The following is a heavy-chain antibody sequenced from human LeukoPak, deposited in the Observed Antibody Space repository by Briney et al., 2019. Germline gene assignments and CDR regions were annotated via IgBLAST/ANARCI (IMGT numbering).Heavy chain of an antibody. CDR1: GFTFTSSA. CDR3: AAAAYGSGSYYDY. CDR2: IVVGSGNT. V-gene: IGHV1-58*02. J-gene: IGHJ4*02. Sequence: SVKVSCKASGFTFTSSAMQWVRQARGQRLEWIGWIVVGSGNTNYAQKFQERVTITRDMSTSTAYMELSSLRSEDTVVYYCAAAAYGSGSYYDYWGQGTLVTVSS. D-gene: IGHD3-10*01.